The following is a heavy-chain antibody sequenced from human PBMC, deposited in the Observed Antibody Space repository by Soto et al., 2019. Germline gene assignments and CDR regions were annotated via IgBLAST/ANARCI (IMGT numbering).Heavy chain of an antibody. V-gene: IGHV3-23*01. D-gene: IGHD3-22*01. J-gene: IGHJ4*02. Sequence: EVQLLESGGGLVQPGGSLRLSCAASGFTFSSCAMGWVRQAPGKGLEWVSGISGNGGSTYYAESVKGRFTISRDTSKNTLYLQMDSLGAEDTAIYYCAKVVGDGNDYYDFWGQGTLVTVSS. CDR3: AKVVGDGNDYYDF. CDR2: ISGNGGST. CDR1: GFTFSSCA.